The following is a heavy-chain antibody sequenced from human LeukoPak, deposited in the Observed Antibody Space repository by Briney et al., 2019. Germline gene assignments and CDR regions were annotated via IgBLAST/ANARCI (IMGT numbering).Heavy chain of an antibody. CDR2: INPNSGGT. D-gene: IGHD3-10*01. Sequence: GASVEVSCKASGYTFTGYYVHWVRQAPGQGLEWMGWINPNSGGTNYAQKFQGRVTMTRDTSISTAYMELSRLRSDDTAVYYCASIYGSGSYCLDYWGQGTLVTVSS. J-gene: IGHJ4*02. CDR1: GYTFTGYY. V-gene: IGHV1-2*02. CDR3: ASIYGSGSYCLDY.